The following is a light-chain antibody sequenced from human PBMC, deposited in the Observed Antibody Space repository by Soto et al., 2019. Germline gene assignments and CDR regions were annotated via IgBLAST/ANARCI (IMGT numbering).Light chain of an antibody. CDR1: SSDVGAYHL. V-gene: IGLV2-23*01. CDR2: EGS. CDR3: CSYAGSRTFV. Sequence: QSALTQPASVSGSPEQSITISCTGTSSDVGAYHLVSWYQQHPGKAPRLIIYEGSKRPSGISHRSSGSKSDNTASLTISGLRAEDEAHYHCCSYAGSRTFVFGGGTKVTVL. J-gene: IGLJ2*01.